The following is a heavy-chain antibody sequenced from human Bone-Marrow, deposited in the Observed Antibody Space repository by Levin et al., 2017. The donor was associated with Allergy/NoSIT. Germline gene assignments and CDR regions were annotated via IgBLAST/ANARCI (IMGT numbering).Heavy chain of an antibody. CDR2: IIPFFGTP. CDR1: GDTSTSHA. CDR3: ARSQLLATVAPDHGLDV. J-gene: IGHJ6*02. V-gene: IGHV1-69*13. D-gene: IGHD1-1*01. Sequence: SVKVSCKTSGDTSTSHAISWVRQAPGQGLEWMGAIIPFFGTPDYAQKFQGRATISADESTNKAFMELSSLGSEDTAVYYCARSQLLATVAPDHGLDVWGLGTTVTVSS.